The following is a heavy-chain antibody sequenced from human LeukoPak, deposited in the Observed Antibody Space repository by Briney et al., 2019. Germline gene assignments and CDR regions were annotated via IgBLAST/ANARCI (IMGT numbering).Heavy chain of an antibody. D-gene: IGHD5-12*01. Sequence: SVKVSCKASGGTFSSYAISWVRQAPGQGLEWMGRIIPILGIANYAQKFQGRVTITADKSTSTAYMELSSLRSEDTAVYYCATQYGGYRYNWFDPWGQGTLVTVSS. V-gene: IGHV1-69*04. CDR3: ATQYGGYRYNWFDP. J-gene: IGHJ5*02. CDR1: GGTFSSYA. CDR2: IIPILGIA.